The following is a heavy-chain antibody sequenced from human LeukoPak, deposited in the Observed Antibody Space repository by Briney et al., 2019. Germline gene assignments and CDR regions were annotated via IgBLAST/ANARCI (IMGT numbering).Heavy chain of an antibody. Sequence: GGSLRLSCAASGFTFSSYSMNWVRQAPGKGLEWVSFISSGSSYIYYADSVKGRFTISRDNAKNSLYLQMNTLRAEDTAVYYCARDKGPSVYGSGSIWDYWGQGTLVTVSS. CDR2: ISSGSSYI. CDR3: ARDKGPSVYGSGSIWDY. D-gene: IGHD3-10*01. J-gene: IGHJ4*02. V-gene: IGHV3-21*01. CDR1: GFTFSSYS.